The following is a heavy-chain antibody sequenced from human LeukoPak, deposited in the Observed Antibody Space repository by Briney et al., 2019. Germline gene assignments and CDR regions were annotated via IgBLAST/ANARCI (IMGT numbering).Heavy chain of an antibody. CDR1: GGSFSGYY. CDR3: ARCVLWSYYYYYYGMDV. V-gene: IGHV4-34*01. D-gene: IGHD3-10*01. Sequence: PSETLSLTCAVYGGSFSGYYWSWIRQPPGKGLEWIGEINHSGSTNYIPSLKSRVTISVDTSKNQFSLKLSSVTAADTAVYYCARCVLWSYYYYYYGMDVWGQGTTVTVSS. J-gene: IGHJ6*02. CDR2: INHSGST.